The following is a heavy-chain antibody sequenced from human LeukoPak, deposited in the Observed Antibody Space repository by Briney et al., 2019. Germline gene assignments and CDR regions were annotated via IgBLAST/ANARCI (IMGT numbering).Heavy chain of an antibody. CDR1: GGSFSGYY. CDR2: INHSGST. CDR3: ARGRRSIAARFDY. Sequence: SETLSLTCAVYGGSFSGYYWSWIRQPPGKGLEWIGEINHSGSTNYNPSLKSRVTISVDTSKNQFSLKLSSVTAADTAVYYCARGRRSIAARFDYWGQGALVTVSS. D-gene: IGHD6-6*01. J-gene: IGHJ4*02. V-gene: IGHV4-34*01.